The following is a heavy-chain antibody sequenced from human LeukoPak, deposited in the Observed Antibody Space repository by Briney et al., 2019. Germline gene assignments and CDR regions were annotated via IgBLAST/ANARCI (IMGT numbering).Heavy chain of an antibody. CDR3: AKDLYDYGGNSEAFDI. V-gene: IGHV3-9*01. D-gene: IGHD4-23*01. CDR2: ISWNSGSI. CDR1: GFTFDDYA. J-gene: IGHJ3*02. Sequence: PGGSLRLSCAASGFTFDDYAMHWVRQAPGKGLEWVSGISWNSGSIGYADSVKGRFTISRDNAKNSLYLQMNSLRAEDTALYYCAKDLYDYGGNSEAFDIWGQGTMVTVSS.